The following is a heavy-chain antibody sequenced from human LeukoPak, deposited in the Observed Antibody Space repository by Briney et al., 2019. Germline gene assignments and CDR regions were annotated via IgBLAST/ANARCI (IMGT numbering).Heavy chain of an antibody. CDR1: GFTSSSYW. Sequence: GGSLRLSCAASGFTSSSYWMSWVRQAPGKGLEWVANIKQDGSEKYYVDSVKGRFTTSRDNAKNSLYLQMNSLRAEDTAVYYCARDNAAYSSSPQGAFDIWGQGTMVTVSS. CDR3: ARDNAAYSSSPQGAFDI. D-gene: IGHD6-13*01. CDR2: IKQDGSEK. V-gene: IGHV3-7*01. J-gene: IGHJ3*02.